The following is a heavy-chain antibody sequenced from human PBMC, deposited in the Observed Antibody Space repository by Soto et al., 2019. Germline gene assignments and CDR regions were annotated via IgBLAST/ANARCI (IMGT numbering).Heavy chain of an antibody. J-gene: IGHJ5*02. CDR3: ASCKYILTGCGWFDP. Sequence: SETLSLTCTVSGGSISSYYWSWIRQPPGKGLEWIGYIYYSGSTNYNPSLKSRVTISVDTSKNQFSLKLSSVTAADTAVYYCASCKYILTGCGWFDPWGQGTLVTVSS. D-gene: IGHD3-9*01. CDR2: IYYSGST. V-gene: IGHV4-59*08. CDR1: GGSISSYY.